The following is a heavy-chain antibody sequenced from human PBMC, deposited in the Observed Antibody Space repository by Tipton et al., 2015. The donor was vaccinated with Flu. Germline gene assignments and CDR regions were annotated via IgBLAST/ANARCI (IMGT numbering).Heavy chain of an antibody. CDR2: IYYSGST. Sequence: TLSLTCTVSGGFVSSYFWTWIRQPPGKGLEWIGYIYYSGSTNYNPSLKSRVTISVDTSKNQFSLKLSSVTAADTAVYYCARDSAAHYGMDVWGKGTTVTVSS. V-gene: IGHV4-59*08. CDR3: ARDSAAHYGMDV. D-gene: IGHD6-13*01. CDR1: GGFVSSYF. J-gene: IGHJ6*04.